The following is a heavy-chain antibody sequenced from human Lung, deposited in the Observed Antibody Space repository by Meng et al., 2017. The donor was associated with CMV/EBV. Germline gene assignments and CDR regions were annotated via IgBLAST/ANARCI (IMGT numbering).Heavy chain of an antibody. CDR1: GYTFTKYW. CDR3: ARRGEDSSLPDYYFYGMAV. Sequence: GEXXKISCKGSGYTFTKYWIGWVRQMPGKGLEWMGIVYPGDSDMRYSPSFQGQVTISADKSINTAYLQWSSLKASDSAMYYCARRGEDSSLPDYYFYGMAVWXQGTTVTVSS. D-gene: IGHD6-6*01. CDR2: VYPGDSDM. V-gene: IGHV5-51*01. J-gene: IGHJ6*02.